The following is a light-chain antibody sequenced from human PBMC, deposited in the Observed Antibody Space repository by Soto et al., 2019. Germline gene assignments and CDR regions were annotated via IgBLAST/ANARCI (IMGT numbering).Light chain of an antibody. CDR1: QSVSSSY. Sequence: EIVLTQSPGTLSLSPGERATLSCRASQSVSSSYLAWYQQKPGQAPRLLIYGASSRATGIPDRFSGSGSGTDFTLTISRLETEDFEVYHCQQYGSSRWTFGQGTKV. CDR2: GAS. V-gene: IGKV3-20*01. J-gene: IGKJ1*01. CDR3: QQYGSSRWT.